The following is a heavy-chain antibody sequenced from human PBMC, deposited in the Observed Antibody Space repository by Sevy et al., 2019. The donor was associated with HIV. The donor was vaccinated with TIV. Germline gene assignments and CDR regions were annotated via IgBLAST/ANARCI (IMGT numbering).Heavy chain of an antibody. CDR1: GGSISSYY. V-gene: IGHV4-4*07. CDR2: IYTSGST. J-gene: IGHJ4*02. Sequence: SETLSLTCTVSGGSISSYYWNWIRQSAGKGLEWIGRIYTSGSTNYNPSLKSRVTMSVDTSKNQFSLKLSSVTAADTAVYYCAREVGGYCSGGNCYWDYWGQGTLVTVSS. D-gene: IGHD2-15*01. CDR3: AREVGGYCSGGNCYWDY.